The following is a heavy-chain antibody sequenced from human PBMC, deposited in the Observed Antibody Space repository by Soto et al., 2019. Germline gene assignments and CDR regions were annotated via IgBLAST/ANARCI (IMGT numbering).Heavy chain of an antibody. CDR1: GYTFTSYA. Sequence: GASVKVSCKASGYTFTSYAMHWVRQAPGQRLEWMGWINAGNGNTKYSQKFQGRVTITRDTSASTAYMELSSLRSEDTAVYYCARDEPLITMVRGVIITRYYGMDVWGQGTTVTVSS. D-gene: IGHD3-10*01. CDR2: INAGNGNT. J-gene: IGHJ6*02. V-gene: IGHV1-3*01. CDR3: ARDEPLITMVRGVIITRYYGMDV.